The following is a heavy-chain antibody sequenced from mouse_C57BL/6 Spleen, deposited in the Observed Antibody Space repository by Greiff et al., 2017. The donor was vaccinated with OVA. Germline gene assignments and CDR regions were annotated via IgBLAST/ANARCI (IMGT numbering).Heavy chain of an antibody. J-gene: IGHJ4*01. CDR3: ARYSNAMDY. V-gene: IGHV7-3*01. Sequence: EMKLQESGGGLVQPGGSLSLSCAASGFTFTDYYMSWVRQPPGKALEWLGFIRNKANGYTTEYSASVKGRFTISRDNSQSILYLQMNALRAEDSATYYCARYSNAMDYWGQGTSVTVSS. CDR1: GFTFTDYY. CDR2: IRNKANGYTT.